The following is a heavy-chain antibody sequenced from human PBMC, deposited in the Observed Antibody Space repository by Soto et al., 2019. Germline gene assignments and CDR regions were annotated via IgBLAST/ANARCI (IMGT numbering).Heavy chain of an antibody. CDR2: ISGSGGNI. Sequence: PGGSLRLSCAASGFTFSNYAMSWVRQAPGRGLEWVSGISGSGGNIYYGDSVKGRFTISRDNSKNTLYLQMSSLRAEDTAVYYCVAGYDILTGYFQLDYWGRGTLVTVSS. J-gene: IGHJ4*02. D-gene: IGHD3-9*01. CDR3: VAGYDILTGYFQLDY. V-gene: IGHV3-23*01. CDR1: GFTFSNYA.